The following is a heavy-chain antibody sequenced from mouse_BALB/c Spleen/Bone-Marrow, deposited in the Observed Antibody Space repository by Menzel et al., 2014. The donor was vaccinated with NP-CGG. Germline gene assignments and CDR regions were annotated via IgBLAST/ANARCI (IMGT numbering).Heavy chain of an antibody. CDR2: INPSNGGT. J-gene: IGHJ2*01. CDR1: GYTYTSYY. Sequence: QVQLQQSGAELVKPGASVKLSCKASGYTYTSYYMYWVKQRPGQGLEWIGEINPSNGGTNINEKFKSRATLTVDKSSSTAYMQLSSLTSEDSAVYYCTRGRTWDFDYWGQGTTLTVSS. D-gene: IGHD4-1*01. CDR3: TRGRTWDFDY. V-gene: IGHV1S81*02.